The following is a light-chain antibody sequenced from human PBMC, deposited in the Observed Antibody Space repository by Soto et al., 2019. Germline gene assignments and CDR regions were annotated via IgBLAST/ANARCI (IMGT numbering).Light chain of an antibody. V-gene: IGLV2-8*01. Sequence: QSVLTQPPPPSGSPGPSVTISFPGNRKEFGGYNYVSWYQQHPGKAPKLMIYEVSKRPSGVPDRFSGSKSGNTASLTVSGLQAEDEADYYCNSYAGSNTLYVFGTGTKVTVL. CDR3: NSYAGSNTLYV. CDR2: EVS. CDR1: RKEFGGYNY. J-gene: IGLJ1*01.